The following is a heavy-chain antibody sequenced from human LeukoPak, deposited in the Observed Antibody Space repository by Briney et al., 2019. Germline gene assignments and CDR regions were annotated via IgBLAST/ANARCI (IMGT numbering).Heavy chain of an antibody. Sequence: PGGSLGLSCAVSGFTVRSNYISWVRQAPGKGLEWVSVIYSGGTRHYGDPVKDRFTISRDNSKNTVYLQMDSLRVEDTAVYYCARGLMWGFESWGQGTLVTVSS. V-gene: IGHV3-66*01. CDR1: GFTVRSNY. D-gene: IGHD2-8*01. J-gene: IGHJ5*01. CDR3: ARGLMWGFES. CDR2: IYSGGTR.